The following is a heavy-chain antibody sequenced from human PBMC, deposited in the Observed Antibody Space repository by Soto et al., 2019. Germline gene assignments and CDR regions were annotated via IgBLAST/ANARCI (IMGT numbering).Heavy chain of an antibody. CDR2: TYYRSKWYN. CDR3: ARGTVVAATGPYFDY. V-gene: IGHV6-1*01. D-gene: IGHD2-15*01. Sequence: SQTLSLTCAISGDSVSSDSDAWNWIRQSPSRGLEWLGRTYYRSKWYNDYAVSVKSRITINPDTSKNQFSLQLNSVTPEDTAVYYCARGTVVAATGPYFDYWGQGTPVTVSS. J-gene: IGHJ4*02. CDR1: GDSVSSDSDA.